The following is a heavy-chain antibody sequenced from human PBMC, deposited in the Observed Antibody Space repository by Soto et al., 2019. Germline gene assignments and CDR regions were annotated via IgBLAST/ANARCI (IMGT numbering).Heavy chain of an antibody. J-gene: IGHJ5*02. D-gene: IGHD2-2*03. CDR1: GGSISRYY. Sequence: PSETLSLTCTVSGGSISRYYWSWIRQPPGKGLEWIGYIYYSGSTNYNPPLKSRVTISVDTSKIQSSLKLSSVTAADTAVYYCASRRRGYCSSPSCSHWFDPWGQGTLVTVSS. V-gene: IGHV4-59*08. CDR2: IYYSGST. CDR3: ASRRRGYCSSPSCSHWFDP.